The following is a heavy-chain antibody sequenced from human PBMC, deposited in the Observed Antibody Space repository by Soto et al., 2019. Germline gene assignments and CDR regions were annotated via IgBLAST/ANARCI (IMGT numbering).Heavy chain of an antibody. J-gene: IGHJ4*02. V-gene: IGHV1-18*01. CDR2: ISAYNGNT. CDR3: ATDDCTGGSCYLAH. D-gene: IGHD2-15*01. CDR1: GYTFTSSG. Sequence: ASVKVSCSAFGYTFTSSGIRRVRQAPGQGLEWMGWISAYNGNTNYAQKLQGRVTMTTDTSTSTAYMELRSLRSDDTAVYYCATDDCTGGSCYLAHWGQGTLLTVSS.